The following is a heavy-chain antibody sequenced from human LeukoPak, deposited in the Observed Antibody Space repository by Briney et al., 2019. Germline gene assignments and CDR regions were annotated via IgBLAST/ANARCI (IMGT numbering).Heavy chain of an antibody. CDR1: GGSISSSHW. CDR2: IYHSGST. Sequence: SETLSLTCAVSGGSISSSHWWSWVRQPPGKGLEWIGEIYHSGSTNYNPSLKNRVTISVDKSKNQFSLKMTSVTAADTAVYFCARKTYTSGLFDYWGQGTQVTVSS. V-gene: IGHV4-4*02. CDR3: ARKTYTSGLFDY. J-gene: IGHJ4*02. D-gene: IGHD5-18*01.